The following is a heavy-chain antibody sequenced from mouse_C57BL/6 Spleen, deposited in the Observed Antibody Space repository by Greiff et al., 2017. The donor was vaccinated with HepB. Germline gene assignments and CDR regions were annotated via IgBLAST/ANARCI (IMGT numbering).Heavy chain of an antibody. Sequence: QVQLKESGAELVRPGASVKLSCKASGYTFTDYYINWVKQRPGQGLEWIARIYPGSGNTYYNEKFKGKATLTAEKSSSTAYMQLSSLTSEDSAVYFCATGYSSGSFAYWGQGTLVTVSA. J-gene: IGHJ3*01. CDR2: IYPGSGNT. CDR3: ATGYSSGSFAY. V-gene: IGHV1-76*01. CDR1: GYTFTDYY. D-gene: IGHD3-2*02.